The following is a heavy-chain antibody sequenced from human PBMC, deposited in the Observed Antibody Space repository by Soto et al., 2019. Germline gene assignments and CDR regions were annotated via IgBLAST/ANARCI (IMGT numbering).Heavy chain of an antibody. CDR1: GFTFSIYG. D-gene: IGHD7-27*01. V-gene: IGHV3-30*03. CDR2: ISYDGSNK. Sequence: HPGGSLRLSCAASGFTFSIYGMHWVRQAPGKGLEWVAVISYDGSNKYYADSVKGRFTISRDNSKNTLYLQMNSLRAEDTAVYYCARETRASHYPQLTGFPLRPYYYYGMDVWGQGTTVTVSS. CDR3: ARETRASHYPQLTGFPLRPYYYYGMDV. J-gene: IGHJ6*02.